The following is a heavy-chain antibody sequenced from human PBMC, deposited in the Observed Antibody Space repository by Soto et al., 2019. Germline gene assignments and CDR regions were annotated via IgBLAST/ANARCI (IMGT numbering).Heavy chain of an antibody. D-gene: IGHD6-13*01. J-gene: IGHJ5*02. CDR1: GFTFSSYA. CDR3: AKEPSFGRAYSSSWYGWFDP. CDR2: ISGSGGST. Sequence: GGSLRLSCAASGFTFSSYAMSWVRQAPGKGLEWVSAISGSGGSTYYADSVKGRFTISRDNSKNTLYLQMNSLRAEDTAVYYCAKEPSFGRAYSSSWYGWFDPWGQGTLVTVSS. V-gene: IGHV3-23*01.